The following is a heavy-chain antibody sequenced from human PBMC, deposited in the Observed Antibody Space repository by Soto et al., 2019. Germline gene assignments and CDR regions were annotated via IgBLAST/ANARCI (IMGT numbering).Heavy chain of an antibody. V-gene: IGHV4-30-2*01. J-gene: IGHJ4*02. CDR1: GESISSGGFS. CDR2: IFHGGGT. Sequence: SETLSLTCDVSGESISSGGFSWSWIRQPPGKGPEWIGYIFHGGGTYSNPSLKSRVAISLDRSKNQFSLKLRSVTAADTAVYYCARGGDYYFDHWGQGTLVTVSS. CDR3: ARGGDYYFDH. D-gene: IGHD2-21*02.